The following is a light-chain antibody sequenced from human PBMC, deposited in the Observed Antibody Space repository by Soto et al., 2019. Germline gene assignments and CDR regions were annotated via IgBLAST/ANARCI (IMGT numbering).Light chain of an antibody. CDR1: TGAVTSGHY. CDR3: SRSFNVVHV. V-gene: IGLV7-46*01. J-gene: IGLJ1*01. Sequence: QAVVTQDPSLTVSPGGTVTLTCDSSTGAVTSGHYPFWFQQKPGQAPRSLSYDTSSRHSWTPARFSGALVGGKAALTLSGAQTEDDVDYFCSRSFNVVHVFGGGTKVT. CDR2: DTS.